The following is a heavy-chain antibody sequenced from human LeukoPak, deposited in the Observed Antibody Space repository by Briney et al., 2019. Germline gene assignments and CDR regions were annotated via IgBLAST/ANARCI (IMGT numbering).Heavy chain of an antibody. V-gene: IGHV3-21*01. J-gene: IGHJ3*02. CDR3: AGYASSGRRDAFDI. CDR1: GFIFSSYS. D-gene: IGHD3-22*01. Sequence: GGSLRLSCAASGFIFSSYSMNWARQAPGKGLEWVSSIFPSGGEIHYAHSVWGRFSISRDNSKSILSLQMNSLRAEATALYYCAGYASSGRRDAFDIWGQGTMVTVSS. CDR2: IFPSGGEI.